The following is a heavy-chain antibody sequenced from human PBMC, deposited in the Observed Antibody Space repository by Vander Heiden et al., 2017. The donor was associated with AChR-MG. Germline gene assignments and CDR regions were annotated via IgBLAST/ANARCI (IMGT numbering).Heavy chain of an antibody. D-gene: IGHD6-19*01. J-gene: IGHJ4*02. CDR1: GFPFSDYY. V-gene: IGHV3-11*06. CDR2: ISSSSSYT. Sequence: QVQLVESGGGLVKPGGSLRLSCAASGFPFSDYYMSWIRQAPGKGLEWVSYISSSSSYTNYADSVKGRFTISRDNAKNSLYLQMNSLRAEDTAVYYCARVAVAGLGLFDYWGQGTLVTVSS. CDR3: ARVAVAGLGLFDY.